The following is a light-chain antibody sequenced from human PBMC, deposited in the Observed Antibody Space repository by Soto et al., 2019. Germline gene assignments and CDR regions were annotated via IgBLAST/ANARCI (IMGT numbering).Light chain of an antibody. CDR3: CSYAGSSTFPYV. CDR2: EVN. J-gene: IGLJ1*01. Sequence: QSVLTQPASMSGSPGQSITISCTGTSSDVGSYNLVSWYQHPPGKAPKLMIYEVNKRPSGVSNRFSGSKSGNTASLTISGLQAEDEADYYCCSYAGSSTFPYVFGTGTKVTVL. V-gene: IGLV2-23*02. CDR1: SSDVGSYNL.